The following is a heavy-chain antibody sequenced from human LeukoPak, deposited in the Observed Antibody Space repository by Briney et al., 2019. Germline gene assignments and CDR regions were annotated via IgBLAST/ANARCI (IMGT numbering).Heavy chain of an antibody. CDR1: GFTFSSYA. CDR2: ISGGSGST. J-gene: IGHJ4*02. D-gene: IGHD1-26*01. CDR3: ARDTGELLVEFDY. V-gene: IGHV3-23*01. Sequence: PGGSLRLSCAASGFTFSSYAMSWVRQAPGKGLAWVSTISGGSGSTYCADSVKGRFTISRDNSKNTLYLQMNSLRDEDTAVYYCARDTGELLVEFDYWGQGTLVTVSS.